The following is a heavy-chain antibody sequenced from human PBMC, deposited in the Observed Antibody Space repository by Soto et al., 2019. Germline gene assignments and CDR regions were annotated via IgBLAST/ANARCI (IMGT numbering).Heavy chain of an antibody. CDR1: GGTFSSYT. CDR2: IIPILGIA. J-gene: IGHJ4*02. CDR3: ARAGSYGDYDFDY. V-gene: IGHV1-69*02. D-gene: IGHD4-17*01. Sequence: ASVKVSCKASGGTFSSYTISWVRQAPGQGLEWMGRIIPILGIANYAQKFQGRVTITADKSTSTAYMELSSLRSEDTAVYYCARAGSYGDYDFDYWGQGTLVTVSS.